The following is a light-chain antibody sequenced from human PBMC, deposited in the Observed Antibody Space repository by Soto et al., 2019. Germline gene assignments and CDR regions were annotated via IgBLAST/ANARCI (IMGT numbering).Light chain of an antibody. V-gene: IGKV1-5*01. CDR2: DAS. CDR3: QQYDKYST. CDR1: QSISAS. Sequence: DIQMTQSDSTPSESVGYRVTITCRAGQSISASFAWYQQKPGKAPXPLIYDASTLQGGVPSRFSGSGSGTEFTLTVTSLKPDDFATDVCQQYDKYSTCGPGTQVEIK. J-gene: IGKJ1*01.